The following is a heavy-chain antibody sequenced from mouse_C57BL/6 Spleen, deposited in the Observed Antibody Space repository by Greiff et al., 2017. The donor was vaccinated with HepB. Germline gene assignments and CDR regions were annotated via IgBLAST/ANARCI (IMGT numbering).Heavy chain of an antibody. V-gene: IGHV1-15*01. J-gene: IGHJ3*01. CDR1: GYTFTDYE. CDR2: IDPETGGT. CDR3: TNYLTAQATAWFAY. D-gene: IGHD3-2*02. Sequence: VQLQQSGAELVRPGASVTLSCKASGYTFTDYEMHWVKQTPVHGLEWIGAIDPETGGTAYNQKFKGKAILTADKSSSTAYMELRSLTSEDSAVYDCTNYLTAQATAWFAYWGQGTLVTVSS.